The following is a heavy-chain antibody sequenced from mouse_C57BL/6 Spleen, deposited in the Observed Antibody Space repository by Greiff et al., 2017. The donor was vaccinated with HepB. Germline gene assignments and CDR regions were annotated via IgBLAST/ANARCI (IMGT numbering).Heavy chain of an antibody. CDR3: ARGATMVTTRGSAMDY. CDR1: GYTFTSYW. Sequence: QVQLQQPGAELVRPGSSVKLSCKASGYTFTSYWMDWVKQRPGQGLEWIGNIYPSDSENHYNQKFKDQATLTVDKSSSTAYMQLSSLTAEDSAVYYCARGATMVTTRGSAMDYWGQGTSVTVSS. CDR2: IYPSDSEN. D-gene: IGHD2-2*01. V-gene: IGHV1-61*01. J-gene: IGHJ4*01.